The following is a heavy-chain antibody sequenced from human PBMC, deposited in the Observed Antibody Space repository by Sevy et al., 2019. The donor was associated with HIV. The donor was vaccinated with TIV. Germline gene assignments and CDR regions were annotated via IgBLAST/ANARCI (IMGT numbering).Heavy chain of an antibody. CDR3: ARDLPPSATTVPHFDY. CDR1: GFAFSSYE. D-gene: IGHD4-17*01. Sequence: GGSLRLSCTASGFAFSSYEMNWVSQAPGKGLEWVSYISNSGSTIHYSDSVKGRFTISRDNAKNSLYLQMNSLRAEDTAVYYCARDLPPSATTVPHFDYWGRGTLVTVSS. CDR2: ISNSGSTI. V-gene: IGHV3-48*03. J-gene: IGHJ4*02.